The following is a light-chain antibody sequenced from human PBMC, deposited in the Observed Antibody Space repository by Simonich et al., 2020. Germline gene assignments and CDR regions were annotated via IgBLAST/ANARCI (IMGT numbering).Light chain of an antibody. CDR3: SSYTSSSTLV. Sequence: QSSLTQPASVSGSPGQSVTISCTGTSSAVGGYNYVSWYQQHPGKAPKLMIYEVSKRPSGVPDRFSGSKSGNTASLTVSGLQAEDEADYYCSSYTSSSTLVFGGGTKLTVL. V-gene: IGLV2-14*01. J-gene: IGLJ2*01. CDR2: EVS. CDR1: SSAVGGYNY.